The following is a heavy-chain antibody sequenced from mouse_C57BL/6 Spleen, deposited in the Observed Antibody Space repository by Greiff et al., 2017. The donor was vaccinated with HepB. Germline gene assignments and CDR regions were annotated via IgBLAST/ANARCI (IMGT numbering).Heavy chain of an antibody. J-gene: IGHJ2*01. V-gene: IGHV1-15*01. CDR1: GYTFTDYE. CDR3: TSWSPDYFDY. CDR2: IDPETGGT. Sequence: LVESGAELVRPGASVTLSCKASGYTFTDYEMHWVKQTPVHGLEWIGAIDPETGGTAYNQKFKGKAILTADKSSSTAYMELRSLTSEDSAVYYCTSWSPDYFDYWGQGTTLTVSS.